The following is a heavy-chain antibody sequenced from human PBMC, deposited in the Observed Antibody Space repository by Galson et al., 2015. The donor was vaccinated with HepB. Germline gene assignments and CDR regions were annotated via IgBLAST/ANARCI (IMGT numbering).Heavy chain of an antibody. J-gene: IGHJ3*02. Sequence: SVKVSCKASGYTFIAYDINWVRQAPGQGLEWMGWMNTNSGNTGSAKKFQGRVAITRDTSINTAYMEIIGLESEDTAVYYCARPYCISPACSDDAFGIWGQGTMVTVSS. CDR1: GYTFIAYD. V-gene: IGHV1-8*01. CDR3: ARPYCISPACSDDAFGI. CDR2: MNTNSGNT. D-gene: IGHD2-2*01.